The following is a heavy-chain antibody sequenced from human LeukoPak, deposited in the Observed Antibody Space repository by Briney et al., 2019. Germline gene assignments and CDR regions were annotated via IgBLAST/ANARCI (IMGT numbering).Heavy chain of an antibody. D-gene: IGHD3-22*01. CDR3: ARAYPNNYYDSSGYYFLDY. CDR1: GGSISSYY. CDR2: INHSGST. J-gene: IGHJ4*02. Sequence: SETLSLTCTVSGGSISSYYWSWIRQPPGKGLEWIVEINHSGSTNYNPSLKSRVTISVDTSKNQFSLKLSSVTAADTAVYYCARAYPNNYYDSSGYYFLDYWGQGTLVTVSS. V-gene: IGHV4-34*01.